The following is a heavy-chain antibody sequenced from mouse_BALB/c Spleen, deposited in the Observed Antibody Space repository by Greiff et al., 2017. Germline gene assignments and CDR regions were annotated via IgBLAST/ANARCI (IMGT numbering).Heavy chain of an antibody. CDR3: ARWGRAY. V-gene: IGHV5-9*03. CDR1: GFTFSSYT. Sequence: EVMLVESGGGLVKPGGSLKLSCAASGFTFSSYTMSWVRQTPEKRLEWVATISSGGGNTYYPDSVKGRFTISRDNAKNNLYLQMSSLRSEDTALYYCARWGRAYWGQGTLVTVSA. CDR2: ISSGGGNT. J-gene: IGHJ3*01.